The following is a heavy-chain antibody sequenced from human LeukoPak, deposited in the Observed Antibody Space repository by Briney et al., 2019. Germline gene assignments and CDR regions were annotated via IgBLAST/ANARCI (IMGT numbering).Heavy chain of an antibody. CDR2: IYYSGST. CDR3: ASASGYYPSHFDY. CDR1: GGSISSGGYY. Sequence: SETLSLACTVSGGSISSGGYYWSWIRQHLGKGLEWIGYIYYSGSTYYNPSLKSRVTISVDTSKNQFSLKLSSVTAADTAVYYCASASGYYPSHFDYWGQGTLVTVSS. D-gene: IGHD3-22*01. V-gene: IGHV4-31*03. J-gene: IGHJ4*02.